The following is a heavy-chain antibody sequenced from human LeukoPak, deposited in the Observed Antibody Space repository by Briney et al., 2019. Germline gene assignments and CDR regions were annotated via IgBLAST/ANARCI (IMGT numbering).Heavy chain of an antibody. CDR1: GYTFTSYD. Sequence: ASVKVSCKAAGYTFTSYDINWVRQAGGQEREWMGWMKPNSGKTGYEQKFQGRVTMPRNTSISTAYMELSSLRSEDTAVYYCARGSSGWYGEHDYWGQGPLVTVSS. D-gene: IGHD6-19*01. J-gene: IGHJ4*02. CDR3: ARGSSGWYGEHDY. CDR2: MKPNSGKT. V-gene: IGHV1-8*01.